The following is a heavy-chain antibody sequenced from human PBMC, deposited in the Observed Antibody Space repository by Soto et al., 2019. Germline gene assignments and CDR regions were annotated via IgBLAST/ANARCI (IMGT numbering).Heavy chain of an antibody. J-gene: IGHJ4*02. CDR3: ARDQGYGGNSLPDY. Sequence: QVQLVESGGGVVQPGRSPRLSCAASGFTFSSYAMHWVRQAPGKGLEWVAVISYDGSNKYYADSVKGRFTISRDNSMNTLYLQMNSLRAEDTAVYYCARDQGYGGNSLPDYWGQGTLVTVSS. CDR1: GFTFSSYA. D-gene: IGHD2-21*02. CDR2: ISYDGSNK. V-gene: IGHV3-30-3*01.